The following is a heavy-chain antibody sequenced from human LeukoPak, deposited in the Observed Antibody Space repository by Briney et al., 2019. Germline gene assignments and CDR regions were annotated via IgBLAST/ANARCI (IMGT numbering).Heavy chain of an antibody. J-gene: IGHJ4*02. CDR1: GGSSSTHY. CDR2: ISYSGNS. D-gene: IGHD3-16*01. CDR3: ARHVEGEGLDY. V-gene: IGHV4-59*08. Sequence: SDTLSLTCTVSGGSSSTHYWSWIPQPPGKGLEWIVYISYSGNSHYNPSLRSRVTISVDSCKTQFSLKVNSVTGADTAFYYCARHVEGEGLDYWGQGTLVTVSS.